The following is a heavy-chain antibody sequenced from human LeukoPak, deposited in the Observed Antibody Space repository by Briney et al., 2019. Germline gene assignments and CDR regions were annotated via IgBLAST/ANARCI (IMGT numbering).Heavy chain of an antibody. V-gene: IGHV5-51*01. D-gene: IGHD3-10*01. CDR1: GYTFTHQW. J-gene: IGHJ4*02. CDR3: ARHSDVIGAI. Sequence: GESLKISFKASGYTFTHQWIGWVRQKSGSGLEWMGIIYPRDSDTRYSPSFQGHVTISADTSINTAYLEWSRLEASDTGIYYCARHSDVIGAIWGQGTLVTVSS. CDR2: IYPRDSDT.